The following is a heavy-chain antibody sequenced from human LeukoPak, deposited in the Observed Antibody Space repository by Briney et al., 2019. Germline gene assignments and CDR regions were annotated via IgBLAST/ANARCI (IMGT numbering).Heavy chain of an antibody. CDR2: ISYDGSNK. J-gene: IGHJ4*02. Sequence: PGRSLRLSCAASGFTCSSYAMHWVRQAPGKGLEWVAVISYDGSNKYYADSVKGRFTISRDNSKNTLYLQMNSLRAEDTAVYYCAKDSPSWHYWGQGTLVTVSS. V-gene: IGHV3-30-3*01. CDR3: AKDSPSWHY. CDR1: GFTCSSYA.